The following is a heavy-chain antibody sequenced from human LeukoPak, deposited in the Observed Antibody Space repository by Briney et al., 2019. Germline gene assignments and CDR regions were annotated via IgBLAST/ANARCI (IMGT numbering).Heavy chain of an antibody. J-gene: IGHJ4*02. CDR2: ISGSDIST. D-gene: IGHD6-19*01. CDR3: AKRPRAVAEAYFDY. CDR1: GFTFSSYA. Sequence: GGSLRLSCAASGFTFSSYAMSWVRQAPGKGLEWVSAISGSDISTYYADSVKGRFTISRDSSKNTLYLQMNSLRAEDTAVYYCAKRPRAVAEAYFDYWGQGTLVTVSS. V-gene: IGHV3-23*01.